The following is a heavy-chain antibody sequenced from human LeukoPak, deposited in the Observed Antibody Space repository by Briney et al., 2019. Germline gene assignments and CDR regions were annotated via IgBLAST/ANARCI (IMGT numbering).Heavy chain of an antibody. J-gene: IGHJ4*02. CDR2: INGDGSAT. D-gene: IGHD7-27*01. CDR1: GFTFSGHW. V-gene: IGHV3-74*01. Sequence: GGSLRLSCAASGFTFSGHWMYWLRQAPGKGLEWVSRINGDGSATNHADSMEGRFTISRDNAKNIVYLQMNSLREYDTAIYYCARDINWGQVDYWGQGTLVTVSS. CDR3: ARDINWGQVDY.